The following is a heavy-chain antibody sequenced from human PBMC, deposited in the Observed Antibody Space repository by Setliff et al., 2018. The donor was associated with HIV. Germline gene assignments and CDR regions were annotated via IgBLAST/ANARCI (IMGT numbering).Heavy chain of an antibody. V-gene: IGHV4-59*06. Sequence: SETLSLTCTVSGGSISSYYWSWIRQPPGKGLQWIGYIYYSGSTYCNPSLNSRVNISIDTSKNQFSLKLSSLTAADTALYYCTRGNKRFGGLGWFDPWGQGTLVTVSS. CDR3: TRGNKRFGGLGWFDP. CDR2: IYYSGST. D-gene: IGHD3-10*01. J-gene: IGHJ5*02. CDR1: GGSISSYY.